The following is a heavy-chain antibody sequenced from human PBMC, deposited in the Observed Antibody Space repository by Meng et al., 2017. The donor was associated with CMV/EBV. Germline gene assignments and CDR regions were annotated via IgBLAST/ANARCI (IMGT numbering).Heavy chain of an antibody. Sequence: SGPTLVKPTQTLTLTCTFSGFSLSTSGVGVGWIRQPPGKALEWLALIYWNDDKRYSPSLKSRLTITKDTSKNQVVLTMTNMDPVDTATYYCAHRVVVRNYDFWSGYSDLHYFDYWGQGTLVTVSS. CDR2: IYWNDDK. V-gene: IGHV2-5*01. CDR1: GFSLSTSGVG. CDR3: AHRVVVRNYDFWSGYSDLHYFDY. D-gene: IGHD3-3*01. J-gene: IGHJ4*02.